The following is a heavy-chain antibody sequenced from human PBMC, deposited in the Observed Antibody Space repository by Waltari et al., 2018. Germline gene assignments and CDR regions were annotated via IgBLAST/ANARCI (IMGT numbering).Heavy chain of an antibody. CDR1: GFTFSSYA. J-gene: IGHJ5*02. Sequence: EVEVLESGGGLVQPGGSLGLTCAASGFTFSSYAMNWVRQAPGKGLEWVSGMNGYGDNTFYADSVRGRFTISRYNSKNTLNLEMNSLRAEDTAVYYCAKAHFSDSSGHIEHWGQGTLVTVSS. V-gene: IGHV3-23*01. CDR2: MNGYGDNT. CDR3: AKAHFSDSSGHIEH. D-gene: IGHD3-3*01.